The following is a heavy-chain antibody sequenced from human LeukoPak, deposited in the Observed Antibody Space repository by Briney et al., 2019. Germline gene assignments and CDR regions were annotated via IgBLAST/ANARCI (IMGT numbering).Heavy chain of an antibody. CDR2: IKQDGSEK. V-gene: IGHV3-7*01. CDR3: AREGSSLIYYYYGMDV. Sequence: GGALRLSCAASRFTFSSYWMSWVRQAPGKGLEGVANIKQDGSEKYYVDSVKGRFTISRDNAKNSLYLQMNSLRAEDTAVYYCAREGSSLIYYYYGMDVWGQGTTVTVSS. CDR1: RFTFSSYW. J-gene: IGHJ6*02.